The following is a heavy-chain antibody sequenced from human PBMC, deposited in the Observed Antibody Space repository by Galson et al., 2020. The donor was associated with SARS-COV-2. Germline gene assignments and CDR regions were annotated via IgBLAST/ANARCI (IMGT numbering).Heavy chain of an antibody. CDR1: GGSISSYY. D-gene: IGHD3-22*01. V-gene: IGHV4-59*01. CDR2: IYYSGST. CDR3: ARGLHYYDSSGYYFDY. J-gene: IGHJ4*02. Sequence: ETSEPLSLTCTVSGGSISSYYWSWIRQPPGKGLEWIGYIYYSGSTNYNPSLKSRVTISVDTSKNQFSLKLSSVTAADTAVYYCARGLHYYDSSGYYFDYWGQGTLVTVSS.